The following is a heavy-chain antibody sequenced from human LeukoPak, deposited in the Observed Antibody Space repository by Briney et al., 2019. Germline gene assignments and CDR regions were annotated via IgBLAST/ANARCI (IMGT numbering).Heavy chain of an antibody. CDR3: ARQAWTPTMIRRTVAFDI. V-gene: IGHV4-39*01. J-gene: IGHJ3*02. CDR1: GASISSSPHY. CDR2: LYYSGTT. Sequence: SETLSLTCTVSGASISSSPHYWGWLRQAPGKGLEWIGTLYYSGTTFYKPSLKSRLTMSVDTSKNQFSLMLSSVTAADTAVYYCARQAWTPTMIRRTVAFDIWGQGTMVTVSS. D-gene: IGHD3-22*01.